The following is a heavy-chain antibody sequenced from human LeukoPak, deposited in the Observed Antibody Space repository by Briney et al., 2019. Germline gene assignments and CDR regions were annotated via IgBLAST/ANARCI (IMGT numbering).Heavy chain of an antibody. CDR3: ARGSSSWYNAAFDI. CDR1: GGSISSYY. D-gene: IGHD6-13*01. J-gene: IGHJ3*02. CDR2: IYTSGST. Sequence: SETLSLTCTVSGGSISSYYWSWIRQPAGKGLEWIGRIYTSGSTNYNPSLKSRLTMSVDTSKNQFSLKLSSVTAADTAVYYCARGSSSWYNAAFDIWGQGTKVTVSS. V-gene: IGHV4-4*07.